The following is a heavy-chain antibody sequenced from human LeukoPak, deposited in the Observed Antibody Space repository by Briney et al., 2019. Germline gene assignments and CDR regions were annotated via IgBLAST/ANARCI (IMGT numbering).Heavy chain of an antibody. CDR1: GYTFTDYY. D-gene: IGHD3-10*01. J-gene: IGHJ5*02. V-gene: IGHV1-69-2*01. CDR2: VDPEDGET. CDR3: AKKAGSGSYYNPFRFDP. Sequence: GASVKVSCKASGYTFTDYYMHWVQQAPGKGLEWMGRVDPEDGETIFAEKFQGRVTITADTSTDTAYMELSSLRSEDTAVYYCAKKAGSGSYYNPFRFDPWGQGTLVTVSS.